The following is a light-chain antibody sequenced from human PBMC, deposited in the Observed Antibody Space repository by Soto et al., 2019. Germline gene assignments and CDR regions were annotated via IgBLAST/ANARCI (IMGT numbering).Light chain of an antibody. CDR2: AAS. J-gene: IGKJ2*01. CDR3: QQQRT. CDR1: RSLSSSY. Sequence: EIVLTQSPGTLSLSPGERATLSCRASRSLSSSYVVWYQQKPGQAPRLLIYAASRRATGIPDRFSGSGSATEYTLTISRLEPEDFAVYYCQQQRTFGQGTKREIK. V-gene: IGKV3-20*01.